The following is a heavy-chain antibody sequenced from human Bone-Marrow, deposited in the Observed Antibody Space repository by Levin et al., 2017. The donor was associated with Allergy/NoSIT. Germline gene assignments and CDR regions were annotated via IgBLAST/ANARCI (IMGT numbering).Heavy chain of an antibody. J-gene: IGHJ3*01. CDR1: GFTFDAYA. D-gene: IGHD6-19*01. V-gene: IGHV3-9*01. CDR2: ISETSVDI. Sequence: LSLTCAASGFTFDAYAMHWVRQAPGKGLEWVSGISETSVDIIYADSVRGRFTISRDNARNSLYLQMNNLTPDDTALYYCAKLLVAGSRSAFDVWGQGTMVTVSS. CDR3: AKLLVAGSRSAFDV.